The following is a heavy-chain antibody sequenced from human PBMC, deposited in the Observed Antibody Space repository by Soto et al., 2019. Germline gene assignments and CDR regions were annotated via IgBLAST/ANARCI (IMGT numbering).Heavy chain of an antibody. Sequence: ASVQVSCKASGYTFTGYYVHWVREAPGQGLEWMGWINPETGGTSYAQKFQGRVTLSRDTSINTAYLELSRLRFDDAAVYFCARERYQVISDGMDVWGQGTTVTVSS. D-gene: IGHD2-2*01. V-gene: IGHV1-2*02. CDR1: GYTFTGYY. J-gene: IGHJ6*02. CDR3: ARERYQVISDGMDV. CDR2: INPETGGT.